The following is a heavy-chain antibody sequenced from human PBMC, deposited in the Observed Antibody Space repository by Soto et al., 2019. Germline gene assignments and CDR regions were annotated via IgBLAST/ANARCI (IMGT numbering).Heavy chain of an antibody. D-gene: IGHD3-10*01. CDR1: GFSFIRNY. V-gene: IGHV3-53*01. CDR2: IHSGGNT. CDR3: ARDFTS. J-gene: IGHJ4*02. Sequence: LRLSCAASGFSFIRNYMSWVRQAPGKGLEWVSIIHSGGNTYFADSVKGRFTISRDNSKNTLYLQMNSLRAEDTAMYFCARDFTSWGQGTLVTVSS.